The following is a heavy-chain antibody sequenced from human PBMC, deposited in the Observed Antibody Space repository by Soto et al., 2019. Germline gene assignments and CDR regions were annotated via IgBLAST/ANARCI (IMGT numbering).Heavy chain of an antibody. J-gene: IGHJ5*02. CDR1: GFTLSISA. D-gene: IGHD6-6*01. V-gene: IGHV3-23*01. CDR3: ARVFRVGARPGWSDP. CDR2: ISGSGSST. Sequence: LGGSLRLSCAASGFTLSISAMGWVRQAPGKGLEWVSAISGSGSSTYYADSVKGRFTISRDSSKNTLYLQMNSLRVEDTAVYFCARVFRVGARPGWSDPWGLGTLVTVSS.